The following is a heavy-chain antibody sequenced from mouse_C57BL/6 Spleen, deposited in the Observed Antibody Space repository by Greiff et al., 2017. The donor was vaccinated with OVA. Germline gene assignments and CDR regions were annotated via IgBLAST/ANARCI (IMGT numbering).Heavy chain of an antibody. D-gene: IGHD2-1*01. CDR1: GFTFSSYA. CDR3: ARDDGNYGWYFDV. Sequence: DVKLVESGGGLVKPGGSLKLSCAASGFTFSSYAMSWVRQTPEKRLEWVATISDGGSYTYYPDNVKGRFTISRDNAKNNLYLQMSHLKSEDTAMYYCARDDGNYGWYFDVWGTGTTVTVSS. J-gene: IGHJ1*03. CDR2: ISDGGSYT. V-gene: IGHV5-4*01.